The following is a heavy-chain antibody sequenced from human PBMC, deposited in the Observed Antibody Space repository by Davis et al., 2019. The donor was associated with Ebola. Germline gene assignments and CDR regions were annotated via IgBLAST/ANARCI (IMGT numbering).Heavy chain of an antibody. J-gene: IGHJ4*02. Sequence: SGLTLAILTETLTLTCTVSAFPLSHDRMGVSWIRQPPGKALECLAHLFSHDRKSYSTSLKSRLTISKDTSKNHVVLTMTNMDPVDTGTYYCARIVEGSGTSAFDYWGQGTLVTVSS. CDR1: AFPLSHDRMG. CDR2: LFSHDRK. CDR3: ARIVEGSGTSAFDY. V-gene: IGHV2-26*01. D-gene: IGHD3-10*01.